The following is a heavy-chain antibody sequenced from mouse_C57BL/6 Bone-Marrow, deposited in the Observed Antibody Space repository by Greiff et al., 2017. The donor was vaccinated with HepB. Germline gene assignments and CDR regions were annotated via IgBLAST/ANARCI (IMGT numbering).Heavy chain of an antibody. J-gene: IGHJ4*01. V-gene: IGHV5-16*01. CDR2: INYDGSST. Sequence: EVHLVESEGGLVQPGSSMKLSCTASGFTFSDYYMAWVRQVPEKGLEWVANINYDGSSTYYLDSLKSRFIISRDNAKNILYLQMSSLKSEDTATYYCARGPDYAMDYWVKEPQSPSPQ. CDR1: GFTFSDYY. CDR3: ARGPDYAMDY.